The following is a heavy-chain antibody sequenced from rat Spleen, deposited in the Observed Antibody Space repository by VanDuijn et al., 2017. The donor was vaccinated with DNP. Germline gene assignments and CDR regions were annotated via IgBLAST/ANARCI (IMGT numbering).Heavy chain of an antibody. Sequence: EVQLVESGGGLVQPGGSMKLSCAASGFTFSRYPMAWVRQAPTKGLEWVASIISSGTSTYYPDSVKGRFTISRDNATNTHYLQMDSLRSDDTATYYCARHDNFDWFAYWGQGTLVTVSS. J-gene: IGHJ3*01. CDR2: IISSGTST. D-gene: IGHD1-10*01. CDR3: ARHDNFDWFAY. CDR1: GFTFSRYP. V-gene: IGHV5-46*01.